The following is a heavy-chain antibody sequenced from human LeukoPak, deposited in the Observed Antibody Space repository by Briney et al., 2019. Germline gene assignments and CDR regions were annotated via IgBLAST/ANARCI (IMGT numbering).Heavy chain of an antibody. J-gene: IGHJ6*02. Sequence: PSETLSLTCTVFGGSISGYYWTWIRQPPGKGLEWIGQIHYSGKADYNPSLSSRVTISVDTSKNQMSLKLNSLTAADTAMYYCARFGLYYDMDVRGQGTTVTVS. CDR2: IHYSGKA. CDR3: ARFGLYYDMDV. V-gene: IGHV4-59*01. CDR1: GGSISGYY. D-gene: IGHD3/OR15-3a*01.